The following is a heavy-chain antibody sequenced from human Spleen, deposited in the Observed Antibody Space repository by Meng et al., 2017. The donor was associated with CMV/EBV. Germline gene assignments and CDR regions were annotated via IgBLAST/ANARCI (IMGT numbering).Heavy chain of an antibody. CDR3: ARYNTARFLFDY. CDR2: IYYSGSI. CDR1: GGSISSYY. V-gene: IGHV4-59*01. D-gene: IGHD6-6*01. J-gene: IGHJ4*02. Sequence: GSLRLSCTVPGGSISSYYWSWIRQPPGKGLEWIGYIYYSGSINYNPSLKSRVTISVDTSKNQFSLKLSSVTAADTAVYYCARYNTARFLFDYWGQGTLVTVSS.